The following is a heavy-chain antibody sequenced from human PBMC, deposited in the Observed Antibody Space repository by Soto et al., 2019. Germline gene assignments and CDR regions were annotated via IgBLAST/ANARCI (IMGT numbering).Heavy chain of an antibody. CDR2: ISSSGSTI. D-gene: IGHD3-3*01. CDR3: ARDSGYDFWSGSRGMDV. J-gene: IGHJ6*02. V-gene: IGHV3-48*03. CDR1: GFTFSSYE. Sequence: LRLSCAASGFTFSSYEMNWVRQAPGKGLEWVSYISSSGSTIYYADSVKGRFTISRDNAKNSLYLQMNSLRAEDTAVYYCARDSGYDFWSGSRGMDVWGQGTTVTVSS.